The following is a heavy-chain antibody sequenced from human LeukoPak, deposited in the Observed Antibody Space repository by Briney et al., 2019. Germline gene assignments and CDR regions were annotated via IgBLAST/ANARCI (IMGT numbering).Heavy chain of an antibody. CDR2: ISYDGSNK. Sequence: PGRSLRLSCAASGFTFSSYAMHWVRQAPGKGLEWVAVISYDGSNKYYADSAKGRFTISRDNSKNTLYLQMNSLRAEDTAVYYCARAPGYSSSWYGIDYWGQGTLVTVSS. J-gene: IGHJ4*02. CDR1: GFTFSSYA. V-gene: IGHV3-30-3*01. CDR3: ARAPGYSSSWYGIDY. D-gene: IGHD6-13*01.